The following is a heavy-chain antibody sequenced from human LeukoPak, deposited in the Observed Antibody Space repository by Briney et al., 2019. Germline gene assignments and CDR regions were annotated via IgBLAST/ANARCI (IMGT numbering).Heavy chain of an antibody. CDR2: IKQDGSEK. CDR1: GFTFSSYW. Sequence: GGSLRLSCAASGFTFSSYWMSWVRQAPGKGLEGGANIKQDGSEKYYVDSVKGRFTISRDNAKNSLYLQMNSLRAEDTAVYYCARSLYYYDSSGYPNYHWGQGTLVTVSS. J-gene: IGHJ4*02. D-gene: IGHD3-22*01. V-gene: IGHV3-7*01. CDR3: ARSLYYYDSSGYPNYH.